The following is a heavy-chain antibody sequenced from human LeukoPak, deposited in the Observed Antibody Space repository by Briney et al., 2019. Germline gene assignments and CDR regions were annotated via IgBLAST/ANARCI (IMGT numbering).Heavy chain of an antibody. J-gene: IGHJ4*02. CDR1: GGSFSGYY. CDR2: INHSGST. D-gene: IGHD6-13*01. V-gene: IGHV4-34*01. Sequence: SETLSLTCAVYGGSFSGYYWSWIRQPPGKGLEWIGEINHSGSTNYNPSLKSRVTISVDTSKNQFSLKLSSVTAADTAVYYCVREEGIATSGALEYWGQGILVTVSS. CDR3: VREEGIATSGALEY.